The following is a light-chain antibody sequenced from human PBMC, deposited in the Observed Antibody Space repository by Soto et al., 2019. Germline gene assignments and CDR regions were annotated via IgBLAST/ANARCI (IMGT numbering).Light chain of an antibody. CDR2: AAS. V-gene: IGKV1-9*01. CDR3: QQLNTYPIT. J-gene: IGKJ5*01. CDR1: QGISSY. Sequence: QLTQSPSSLSASVGDRVAITCRASQGISSYLAWYQKKPGKAPNLLIYAASTLQSGVPSRFSGSGSGTAFTLTISSLQPEDFATYYCQQLNTYPITFGQGTRLEMK.